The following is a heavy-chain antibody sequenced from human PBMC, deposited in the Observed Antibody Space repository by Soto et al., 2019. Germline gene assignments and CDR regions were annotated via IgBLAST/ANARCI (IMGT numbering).Heavy chain of an antibody. CDR3: ARGSTGTTPLDY. J-gene: IGHJ4*02. CDR2: IYYGVTT. CDR1: GDSIGSSAYY. D-gene: IGHD4-4*01. V-gene: IGHV4-39*01. Sequence: QLQLQESGPGLVKPSETLSLTCTVSGDSIGSSAYYWGWIRQPPGKGLAWIGNIYYGVTTYYNPSPNSRVTISADTSKNQISLKLSPVTAADTAVYYCARGSTGTTPLDYWGQGTLVTVSS.